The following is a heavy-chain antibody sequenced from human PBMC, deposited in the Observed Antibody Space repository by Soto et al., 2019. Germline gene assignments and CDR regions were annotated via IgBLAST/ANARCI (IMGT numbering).Heavy chain of an antibody. CDR1: GFTFSSYW. V-gene: IGHV3-74*01. J-gene: IGHJ2*01. Sequence: EVQLVESGGGLVQPGGSLRLSCAASGFTFSSYWMHWVRQAPGKGLVWVSRINSDGSSTSYADPVKGRFTISRDNAKNTLYLQMNSLRAEDTAVYYCARVVTGTLFWYFDLWGRGTLVSVSS. CDR2: INSDGSST. CDR3: ARVVTGTLFWYFDL. D-gene: IGHD2-21*02.